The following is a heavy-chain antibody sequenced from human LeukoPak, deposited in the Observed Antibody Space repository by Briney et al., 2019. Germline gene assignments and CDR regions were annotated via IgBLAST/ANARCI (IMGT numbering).Heavy chain of an antibody. V-gene: IGHV1-18*01. CDR3: ARDREYQTLLFDY. Sequence: ASVKVSCKASGYTFASYDINWVRQAPGQGLEWMGWISAYNGNTNYAQKLQGRVTMTTDTSTSTAYMELRSLRSDDTAVYYCARDREYQTLLFDYWGQGTLVTVSS. CDR2: ISAYNGNT. D-gene: IGHD2-2*01. J-gene: IGHJ4*02. CDR1: GYTFASYD.